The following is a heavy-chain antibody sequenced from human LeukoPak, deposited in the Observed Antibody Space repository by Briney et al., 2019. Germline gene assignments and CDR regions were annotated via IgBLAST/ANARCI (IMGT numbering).Heavy chain of an antibody. J-gene: IGHJ6*03. CDR2: MYIGGRT. V-gene: IGHV4-61*02. CDR3: AREGIAVADTYYYYYMDV. Sequence: SETLSHTRTVTGTSIRSGSYYWNWIRQAAGKGLEWIGRMYIGGRTTYNPSLKSRVTISLETTENQFSLRLRSVTAADTAVYYCAREGIAVADTYYYYYMDVWGKGTWVTVSS. D-gene: IGHD6-19*01. CDR1: GTSIRSGSYY.